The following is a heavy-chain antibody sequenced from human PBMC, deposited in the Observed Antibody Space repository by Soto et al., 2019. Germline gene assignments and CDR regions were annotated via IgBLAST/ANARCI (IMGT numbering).Heavy chain of an antibody. CDR3: VRNVVVPAAIPY. J-gene: IGHJ1*01. V-gene: IGHV3-30*03. CDR1: GFTFSSYG. Sequence: GGSLRLSCAASGFTFSSYGMHWVRQAPGKGSEWVAIISYDGSNKYYADSVKGRFTISRDNSKNTLFLQMNSLRTEDTAVYYCVRNVVVPAAIPYWGQGTLVTVSS. D-gene: IGHD2-2*01. CDR2: ISYDGSNK.